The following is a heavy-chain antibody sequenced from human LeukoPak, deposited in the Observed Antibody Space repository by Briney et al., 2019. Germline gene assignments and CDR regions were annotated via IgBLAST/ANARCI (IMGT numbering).Heavy chain of an antibody. J-gene: IGHJ4*02. V-gene: IGHV3-48*03. CDR1: GFTFRSYE. Sequence: GGSLRLSCVASGFTFRSYEMNWVRQAPGKGLERVSYISSSGSTIYYVDSVKGRFTISRDNAKNSLYLQMNSLRAEDTSAYYCARAGTDSSGYYYVDYWGQGTLVTVSS. CDR2: ISSSGSTI. CDR3: ARAGTDSSGYYYVDY. D-gene: IGHD3-22*01.